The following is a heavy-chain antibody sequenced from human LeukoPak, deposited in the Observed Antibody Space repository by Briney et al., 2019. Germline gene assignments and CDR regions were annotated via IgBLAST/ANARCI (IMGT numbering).Heavy chain of an antibody. Sequence: SETLSLTCTVSGGSISSGDYYWSWIRQPPGKGLEWIGYIYYSGSTYYNPSLKSRVTISLDTSKNQFSLRLTSATAADTAVYYCARAIASSGSRLFDYWGQGTLVTVSS. V-gene: IGHV4-30-4*01. CDR2: IYYSGST. J-gene: IGHJ4*02. D-gene: IGHD3-10*01. CDR1: GGSISSGDYY. CDR3: ARAIASSGSRLFDY.